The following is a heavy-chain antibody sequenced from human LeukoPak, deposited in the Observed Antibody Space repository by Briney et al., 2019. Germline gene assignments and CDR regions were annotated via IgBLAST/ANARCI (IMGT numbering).Heavy chain of an antibody. CDR1: GFTVSSNY. V-gene: IGHV3-53*01. J-gene: IGHJ3*02. CDR2: IYSGGST. Sequence: GGSLRLSCAASGFTVSSNYTSWVRQAPGKGLEWVSVIYSGGSTYYADSVKGRFTISRDNSKNTLYLQMNRLRAEDTAVYYCARDLERDAFDIWGQGTMVTVSS. CDR3: ARDLERDAFDI. D-gene: IGHD5-24*01.